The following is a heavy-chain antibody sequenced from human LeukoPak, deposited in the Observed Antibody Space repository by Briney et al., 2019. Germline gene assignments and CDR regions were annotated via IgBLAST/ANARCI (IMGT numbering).Heavy chain of an antibody. J-gene: IGHJ4*02. CDR2: IYSGGST. D-gene: IGHD3-10*01. Sequence: GGSLRLSCAASGFTVSSNYMSWVRQAPGKGLEWVSVIYSGGSTYYADSVKGRFTISRDNSKNTLYLQMNSLRAEDTAVYYCARDRPRGSGSLNFDYWGQETLVTVSS. CDR3: ARDRPRGSGSLNFDY. CDR1: GFTVSSNY. V-gene: IGHV3-53*01.